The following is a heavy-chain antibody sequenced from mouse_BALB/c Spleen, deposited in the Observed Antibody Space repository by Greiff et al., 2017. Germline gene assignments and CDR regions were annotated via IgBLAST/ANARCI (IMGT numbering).Heavy chain of an antibody. CDR2: IYPYSGNT. J-gene: IGHJ4*01. CDR3: ADKNYRDDEEYYAMDY. Sequence: QVQLQQSGPELVKPGASVKISCKASGYSFTDYYINWVKQKPGQRLEWIGWIYPYSGNTNYNEKFKGKATLTVDTSSSTASMQLNSLTSEDTAVYFGADKNYRDDEEYYAMDYWGQGTSVTVSS. CDR1: GYSFTDYY. V-gene: IGHV1-84*02. D-gene: IGHD2-12*01.